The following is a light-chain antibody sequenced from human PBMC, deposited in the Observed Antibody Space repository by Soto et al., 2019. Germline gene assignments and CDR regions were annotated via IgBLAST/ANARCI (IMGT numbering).Light chain of an antibody. CDR3: TSYTGSNNLYV. CDR2: EVS. V-gene: IGLV2-8*01. Sequence: ALTQPPSASGSPGQSVTISCTGTSSDVGGYHYVAWYQQHPGKAPKLMIYEVSKRPSGVPDRFSGSKSGNTASLTVSGLQAEDEADYYCTSYTGSNNLYVFGTGTKVTVL. CDR1: SSDVGGYHY. J-gene: IGLJ1*01.